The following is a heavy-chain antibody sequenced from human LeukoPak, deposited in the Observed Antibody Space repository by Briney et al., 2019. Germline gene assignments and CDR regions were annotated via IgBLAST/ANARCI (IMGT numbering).Heavy chain of an antibody. CDR3: ARVGQQWPHYYFDY. D-gene: IGHD6-19*01. CDR2: IYHSGST. J-gene: IGHJ4*02. CDR1: GGSISSSNW. V-gene: IGHV4-4*02. Sequence: PSETLSLTCAVSGGSISSSNWWSWVRQPPGKGLEWIGEIYHSGSTNYNPSLESRVTISVDTSKNQFSLKLRSVTAADTAVYYCARVGQQWPHYYFDYWGQGTLVTVSS.